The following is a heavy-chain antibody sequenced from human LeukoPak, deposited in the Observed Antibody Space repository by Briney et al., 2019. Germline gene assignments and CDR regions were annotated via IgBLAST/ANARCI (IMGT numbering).Heavy chain of an antibody. Sequence: ASVTVSCKASGYTFTSYDINWVRQAPGQGLEWMGWMNPNSGNTGYAQKFQGRVTMTRNTSISTAYMELSSLRSEDTAVYYCARMGGGYCSSTSCYQWGQGTLVTVSS. J-gene: IGHJ4*02. CDR1: GYTFTSYD. CDR3: ARMGGGYCSSTSCYQ. V-gene: IGHV1-8*01. CDR2: MNPNSGNT. D-gene: IGHD2-2*01.